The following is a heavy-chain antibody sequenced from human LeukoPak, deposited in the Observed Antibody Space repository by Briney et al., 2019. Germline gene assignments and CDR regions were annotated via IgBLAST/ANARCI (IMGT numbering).Heavy chain of an antibody. CDR1: GFTFSSYS. CDR2: ISSSSSTI. CDR3: ARDTLQVYGGYYYYMDV. Sequence: PGGSLRLSCAASGFTFSSYSMNWVRQAPGKGLEWVSYISSSSSTIYYADSVKGRFTISRDNAKNSLCLQMNSLRAEDTAVYYCARDTLQVYGGYYYYMDVWGKGTTVTVSS. V-gene: IGHV3-48*01. J-gene: IGHJ6*03. D-gene: IGHD5/OR15-5a*01.